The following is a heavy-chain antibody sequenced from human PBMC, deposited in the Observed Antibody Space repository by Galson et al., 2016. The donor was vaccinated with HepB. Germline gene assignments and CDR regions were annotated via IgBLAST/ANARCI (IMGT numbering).Heavy chain of an antibody. CDR2: INTNTGNP. V-gene: IGHV7-4-1*02. J-gene: IGHJ4*02. Sequence: SVKVSCKASGYTFTSYAVNWVRQAPGQGLEWMGWINTNTGNPTYAQGFTGRLVFSLDTSVSTTYLQISSLKAEDTAVYYCARDGGTYPYQFDYWGQGTLVTVSS. CDR3: ARDGGTYPYQFDY. D-gene: IGHD1-26*01. CDR1: GYTFTSYA.